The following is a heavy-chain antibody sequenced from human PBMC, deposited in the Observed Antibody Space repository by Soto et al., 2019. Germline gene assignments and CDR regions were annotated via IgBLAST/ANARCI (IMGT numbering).Heavy chain of an antibody. CDR2: VRGNGDPP. J-gene: IGHJ4*02. Sequence: GGSLRLSCSASGFTFSSYAMHWVRQAPGKGLEYVSGVRGNGDPPFYADSVKGRFTISRDNSKNTLYLQMSGLSADDTAVYYCVKSRGGNNFDFFDWGQGTLVTVSS. V-gene: IGHV3-64D*06. D-gene: IGHD5-12*01. CDR3: VKSRGGNNFDFFD. CDR1: GFTFSSYA.